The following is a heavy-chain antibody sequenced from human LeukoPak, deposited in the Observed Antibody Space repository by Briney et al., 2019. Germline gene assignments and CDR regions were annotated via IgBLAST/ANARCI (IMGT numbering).Heavy chain of an antibody. Sequence: SVKVSCKASGGTFSSYAISWVRQAPGQGLEWMGGIIPIFGTANYAQKFQGRVTITADESTSTAYMELSSMRSEDTAVYYCAREDFGEFDPWGQGTLVTVSS. CDR2: IIPIFGTA. CDR3: AREDFGEFDP. D-gene: IGHD3-16*01. J-gene: IGHJ5*02. CDR1: GGTFSSYA. V-gene: IGHV1-69*13.